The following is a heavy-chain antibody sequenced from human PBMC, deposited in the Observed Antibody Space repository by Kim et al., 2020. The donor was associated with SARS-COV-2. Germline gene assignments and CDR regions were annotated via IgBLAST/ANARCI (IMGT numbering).Heavy chain of an antibody. D-gene: IGHD2-15*01. Sequence: GGSLRLSCSASGFTFNTYTMHWVRQAPGKGLEYISAITGNGGSTYHADSVKGRFIISRDNSKNTLYLQMSSLRPEDTAVYYCVKGLVVGPTSPIDHWGRGTLVTVSS. CDR3: VKGLVVGPTSPIDH. V-gene: IGHV3-64D*06. CDR1: GFTFNTYT. CDR2: ITGNGGST. J-gene: IGHJ4*02.